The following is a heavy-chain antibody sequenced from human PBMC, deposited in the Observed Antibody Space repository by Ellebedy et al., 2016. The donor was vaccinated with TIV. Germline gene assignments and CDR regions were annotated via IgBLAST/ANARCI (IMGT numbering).Heavy chain of an antibody. CDR3: ARYSGYDYGNYFDY. Sequence: MPSETLSLTCTVSGGSMRSYYWGWIRQPAGKGLEWIGRIYSTGSSNYNPSLKSRVPMSVDASRNYFSLKLSSVSAADTAVYYCARYSGYDYGNYFDYWGQGAVVTVSS. J-gene: IGHJ4*02. D-gene: IGHD5-12*01. V-gene: IGHV4-4*07. CDR2: IYSTGSS. CDR1: GGSMRSYY.